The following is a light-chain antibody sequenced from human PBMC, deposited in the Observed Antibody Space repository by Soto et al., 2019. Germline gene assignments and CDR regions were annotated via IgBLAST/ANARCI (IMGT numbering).Light chain of an antibody. Sequence: EIVMTQSPATLSLSPLKIATPCCMASQSVSSNLAWYHQKPGQAPRLLIYGASTRATGIPARFSGSGSGTEFALTISSLQSEDFAVYFCQQYDNWPRTFGQGTKVDIK. CDR1: QSVSSN. CDR2: GAS. V-gene: IGKV3-15*01. J-gene: IGKJ1*01. CDR3: QQYDNWPRT.